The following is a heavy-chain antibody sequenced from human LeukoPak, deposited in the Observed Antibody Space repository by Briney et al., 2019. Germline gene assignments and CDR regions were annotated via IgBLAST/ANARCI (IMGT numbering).Heavy chain of an antibody. CDR3: TGGGFSYFDP. CDR2: IYSGGST. Sequence: GGSLRLSCAASEFSVGSNYMTWVRQAPGKGLEWVSLIYSGGSTYYADSVKGRFTISRDNSKNTLYLQMNSLRGEDTAVYYCTGGGFSYFDPWGQGTLVTVSS. V-gene: IGHV3-66*01. CDR1: EFSVGSNY. D-gene: IGHD5-18*01. J-gene: IGHJ5*02.